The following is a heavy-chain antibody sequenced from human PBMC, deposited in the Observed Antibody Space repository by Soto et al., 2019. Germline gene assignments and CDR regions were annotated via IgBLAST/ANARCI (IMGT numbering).Heavy chain of an antibody. J-gene: IGHJ5*02. CDR2: ISAYNGNT. CDR3: ARGVGGHSGSLNWFDP. D-gene: IGHD1-26*01. CDR1: GYTFTSYG. V-gene: IGHV1-18*04. Sequence: VASVKVSCKASGYTFTSYGISWVRQAPGQGLEWMGWISAYNGNTNYAQKLQGRVTMTTDTSTSTAYMELRSLRSDDTAVYYCARGVGGHSGSLNWFDPWGQGTLVTVSS.